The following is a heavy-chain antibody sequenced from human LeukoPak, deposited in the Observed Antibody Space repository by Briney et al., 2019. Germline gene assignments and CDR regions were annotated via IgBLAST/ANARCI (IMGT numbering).Heavy chain of an antibody. CDR1: GFTLSSYA. D-gene: IGHD6-19*01. CDR3: ARDREVAGIEGNYYFDY. CDR2: VWCDGSNK. J-gene: IGHJ4*02. Sequence: GGSLRLSCAASGFTLSSYAMHWVRQAPGKGLEWVAVVWCDGSNKYYADSVKGRFTISRDNSKNTLYLQVNSLRAEDTAVYYCARDREVAGIEGNYYFDYWGQGTLVTVSS. V-gene: IGHV3-33*08.